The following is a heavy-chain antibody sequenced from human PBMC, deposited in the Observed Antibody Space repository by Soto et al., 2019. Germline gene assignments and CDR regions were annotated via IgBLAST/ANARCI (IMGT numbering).Heavy chain of an antibody. J-gene: IGHJ6*02. CDR2: IDPSDSYT. Sequence: GESLKISCKGSGYSFTSYWISWVRQMPGKGLEWMGRIDPSDSYTNYSPSFQGHVTISTDKSIGTAYLQWSSLKASDTAMYYCARRYCSSTSCPSNYYGMDVWGQGTTVT. V-gene: IGHV5-10-1*01. D-gene: IGHD2-2*01. CDR3: ARRYCSSTSCPSNYYGMDV. CDR1: GYSFTSYW.